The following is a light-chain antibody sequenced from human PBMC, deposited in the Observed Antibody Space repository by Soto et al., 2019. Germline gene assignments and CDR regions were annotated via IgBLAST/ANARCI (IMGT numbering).Light chain of an antibody. CDR1: QSVSTF. V-gene: IGKV3-11*01. Sequence: EIVLTQSPATLSLSPGERAILSCRASQSVSTFLAWFQQKPGQPPRLLIYDASSRATGVPDRFSGSGSGTDFTLTISSLEPEDFAVYYCQQYGSSGTFGQGTKVDIK. CDR3: QQYGSSGT. CDR2: DAS. J-gene: IGKJ1*01.